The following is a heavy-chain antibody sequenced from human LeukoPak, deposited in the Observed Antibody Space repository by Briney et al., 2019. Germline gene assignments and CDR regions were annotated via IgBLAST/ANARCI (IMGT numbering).Heavy chain of an antibody. CDR2: IYYSGST. CDR3: ARDFALQSGSYYNAFDI. Sequence: SETLSLTCTVSGGSISSYYWSWIRQPPGKGLEWIGYIYYSGSTNYNPSLKSRVTISVDTSKNQFSLKLSSVTAADTAVYYCARDFALQSGSYYNAFDIWGQGTMVTVSS. CDR1: GGSISSYY. D-gene: IGHD1-26*01. J-gene: IGHJ3*02. V-gene: IGHV4-59*01.